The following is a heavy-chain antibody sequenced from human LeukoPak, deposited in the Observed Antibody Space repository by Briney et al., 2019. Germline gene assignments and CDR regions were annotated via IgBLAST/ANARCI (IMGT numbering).Heavy chain of an antibody. D-gene: IGHD3-22*01. V-gene: IGHV4-39*07. CDR1: GDSISSSSHY. Sequence: PSETLSLTCTVSGDSISSSSHYWGWIRQPPGKGLEWIGNIYFSGSTYYNPSLKSRVTISVDTSKNQFSLKPSSVTAADTAVYYCARDDSSGHYLDYWGQGTLVTVSS. J-gene: IGHJ4*02. CDR3: ARDDSSGHYLDY. CDR2: IYFSGST.